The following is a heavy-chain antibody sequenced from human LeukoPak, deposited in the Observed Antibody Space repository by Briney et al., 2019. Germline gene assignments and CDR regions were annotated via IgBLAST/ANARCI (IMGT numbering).Heavy chain of an antibody. D-gene: IGHD5/OR15-5a*01. CDR2: INQDGSEK. CDR1: EFTFTSYW. V-gene: IGHV3-7*01. CDR3: ARDKDLYANYYFDY. J-gene: IGHJ4*02. Sequence: PGGSLRLSCAASEFTFTSYWMSWVRQAPGKGLEWVANINQDGSEKYYVDSVKGRFTISRDNSKNTLFLQMNSLRAEDTAVYYCARDKDLYANYYFDYWGQGTLVTVSS.